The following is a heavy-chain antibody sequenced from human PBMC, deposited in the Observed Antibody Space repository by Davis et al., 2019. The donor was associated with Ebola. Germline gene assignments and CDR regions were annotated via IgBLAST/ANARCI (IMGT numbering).Heavy chain of an antibody. CDR3: ARDLYSGSD. J-gene: IGHJ4*02. V-gene: IGHV4-4*07. D-gene: IGHD1-26*01. CDR1: GGSISGFH. CDR2: FHISGST. Sequence: PGGSLRLSCTVSGGSISGFHWSWIRQPAGRGLEWIGRFHISGSTNYNPSLESRASISVDTSKNQFSLKLTSVTAADTAVYYCARDLYSGSDWGQGTLVTVSS.